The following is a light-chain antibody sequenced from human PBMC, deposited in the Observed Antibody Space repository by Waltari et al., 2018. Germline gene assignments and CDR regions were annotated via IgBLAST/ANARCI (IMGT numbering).Light chain of an antibody. CDR1: SSDVGGYTY. V-gene: IGLV2-8*01. CDR2: EVG. J-gene: IGLJ2*01. CDR3: SSYAGSNNLV. Sequence: QSALTQPPSASGSPGQSVTISCTGTSSDVGGYTYVSGYQQHPGKAPNLMIYEVGKRTAGVPDRCSGSKSGNTASLTVSGLQAEDEADYYCSSYAGSNNLVFGGGTKLTVL.